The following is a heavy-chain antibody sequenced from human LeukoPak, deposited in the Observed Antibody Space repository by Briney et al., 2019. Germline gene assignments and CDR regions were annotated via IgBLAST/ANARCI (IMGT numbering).Heavy chain of an antibody. D-gene: IGHD1-26*01. CDR1: GGSISSYY. V-gene: IGHV4-59*01. Sequence: SETLSLTCTVSGGSISSYYWSWIRQPPGKGLEWIGYTYYSGSTNYNPSLKSRVTISVDTSKNQFSLKLSSVTAADTAVYYCAREVVGADYYYGMDVWGQGTTVTVSS. J-gene: IGHJ6*02. CDR3: AREVVGADYYYGMDV. CDR2: TYYSGST.